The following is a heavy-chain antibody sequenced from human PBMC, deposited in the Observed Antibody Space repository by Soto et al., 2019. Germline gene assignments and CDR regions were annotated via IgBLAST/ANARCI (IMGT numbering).Heavy chain of an antibody. CDR2: IIPIFGTA. CDR3: ARMILGIAAAGYDY. Sequence: QVQLVQSGAEVKKPGASVKVSCKASGYTFTSYYMHWVRQAPGQGLEWMGGIIPIFGTANYAQKFQGRVTITADESTSTAYMELSSLRSEDTAVYYCARMILGIAAAGYDYWGQGTLVTVSS. J-gene: IGHJ4*02. V-gene: IGHV1-69*01. D-gene: IGHD6-13*01. CDR1: GYTFTSYY.